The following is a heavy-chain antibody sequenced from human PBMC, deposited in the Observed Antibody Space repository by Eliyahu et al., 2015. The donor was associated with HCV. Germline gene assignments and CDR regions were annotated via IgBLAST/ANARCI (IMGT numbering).Heavy chain of an antibody. J-gene: IGHJ4*02. D-gene: IGHD3-16*01. Sequence: EVQLVESGGGLVKPGGSLRLSCAASGFXFSSYSMNWVRQAPGKGLEWVSSISSSSSYIYYADSVKGRFTISRDNAKNSLYLQMNSLRAEDTAVYYCARVASTGGMNYFDYWGQGTLVTVSS. CDR2: ISSSSSYI. CDR3: ARVASTGGMNYFDY. CDR1: GFXFSSYS. V-gene: IGHV3-21*01.